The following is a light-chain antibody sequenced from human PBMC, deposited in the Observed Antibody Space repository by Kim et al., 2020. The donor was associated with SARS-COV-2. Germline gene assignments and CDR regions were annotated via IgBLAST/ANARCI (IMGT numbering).Light chain of an antibody. CDR1: KLGDKY. J-gene: IGLJ2*01. CDR2: QDS. Sequence: VSPGQTASITCSGDKLGDKYACWYQQKPGQSPVLVIYQDSKRPSGIPERFSGSNSGNTATLTISGTQAMDEADYYCQAWDSSTRVVFGGGTQLTVL. CDR3: QAWDSSTRVV. V-gene: IGLV3-1*01.